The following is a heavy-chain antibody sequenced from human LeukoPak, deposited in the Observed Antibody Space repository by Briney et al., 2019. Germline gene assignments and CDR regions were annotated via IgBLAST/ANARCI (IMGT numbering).Heavy chain of an antibody. D-gene: IGHD3-10*01. CDR2: ISAYNGNT. V-gene: IGHV1-18*01. J-gene: IGHJ5*02. CDR3: ARTSYFRPQVGRWFDP. Sequence: GASVKVSCKASGYTFTSYGISWVRQAPGQGLEWMGWISAYNGNTNYAQKLQGRVTMTTDTSTSTAYMELRSLRSDDTAVYYCARTSYFRPQVGRWFDPWGQGTLVTVSS. CDR1: GYTFTSYG.